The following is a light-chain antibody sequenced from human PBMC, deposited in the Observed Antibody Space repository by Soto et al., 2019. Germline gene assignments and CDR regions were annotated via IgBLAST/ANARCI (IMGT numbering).Light chain of an antibody. CDR1: QTIGAY. CDR2: DAS. J-gene: IGKJ2*01. V-gene: IGKV3-11*01. CDR3: QQRSYWPQYT. Sequence: VLTQSPATLSLSPGEKATLSCRASQTIGAYLAWYQHKPGQAPRLLIFDASHRVSGVPPRFSGSGSGTDFTLTISSLEPEDFAIYYCQQRSYWPQYTFGQGTKLEI.